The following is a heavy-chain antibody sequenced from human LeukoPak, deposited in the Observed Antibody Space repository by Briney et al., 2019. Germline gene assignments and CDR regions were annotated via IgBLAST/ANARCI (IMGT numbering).Heavy chain of an antibody. Sequence: ASVKVSCKASGYIFTTYAMHWVRQAPGQRLEWMGWINAGNGNTKYSQKFQGRVTITRDTSASTVYMELSSLTSEDTAVYYCARDIDRVFNWFDPWSQGTLVTVSS. CDR3: ARDIDRVFNWFDP. J-gene: IGHJ5*02. V-gene: IGHV1-3*01. CDR1: GYIFTTYA. D-gene: IGHD6-13*01. CDR2: INAGNGNT.